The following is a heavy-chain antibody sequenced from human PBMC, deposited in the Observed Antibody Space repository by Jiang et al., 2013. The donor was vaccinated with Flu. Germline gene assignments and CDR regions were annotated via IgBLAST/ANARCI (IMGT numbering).Heavy chain of an antibody. CDR3: ARDSPL. CDR1: GFTFSSYA. CDR2: ISYDGSNK. J-gene: IGHJ4*02. V-gene: IGHV3-30-3*01. Sequence: GVVQPGRSLRLSCAASGFTFSSYAMHWVRQAPGKGLEWVAVISYDGSNKYYADSVKGRFTISRDNSKNTLYLQMNSLRAEDTAVYYCARDSPLWGQGTLVTVSS.